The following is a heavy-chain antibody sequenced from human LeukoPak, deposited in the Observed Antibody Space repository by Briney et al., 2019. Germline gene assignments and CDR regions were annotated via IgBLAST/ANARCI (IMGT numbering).Heavy chain of an antibody. V-gene: IGHV3-7*02. CDR3: ARTTDLDF. D-gene: IGHD4-17*01. CDR2: MRGDGSAI. J-gene: IGHJ4*02. CDR1: GFTFGGYW. Sequence: GGSLRLSCAASGFTFGGYWMTWVRQAPGKGLEWVANMRGDGSAIYYVDSVKGRFTISRDNAKNSLYLQMDSLRAEDTVIYYCARTTDLDFWGRGTLVTVSS.